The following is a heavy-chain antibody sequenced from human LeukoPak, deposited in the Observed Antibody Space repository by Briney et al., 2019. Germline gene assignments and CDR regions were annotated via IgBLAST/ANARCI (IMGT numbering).Heavy chain of an antibody. J-gene: IGHJ4*02. Sequence: PGGSLRLSCVASGFSFDTYAMSWVRQPPGKGLEWVSGISDTGRKRHYTDSVKGRFTISRDNSKNTLHLQMNSLRAEDTAPYFCAKDHDNGDYYYYFDSWGQGTLVTVSS. D-gene: IGHD2-21*02. CDR1: GFSFDTYA. CDR3: AKDHDNGDYYYYFDS. V-gene: IGHV3-23*01. CDR2: ISDTGRKR.